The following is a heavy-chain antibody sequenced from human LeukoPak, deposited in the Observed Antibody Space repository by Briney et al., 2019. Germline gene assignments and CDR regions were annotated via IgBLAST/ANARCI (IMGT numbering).Heavy chain of an antibody. D-gene: IGHD3-10*01. CDR1: GCSFINYW. CDR3: ARQSRDGSKTRGYYFDY. J-gene: IGHJ4*02. V-gene: IGHV5-51*01. Sequence: GESLKISCQVSGCSFINYWIGWVRQMPGKGLESMGIIYPADSDTTYSPSFQGQVTISADKSISTVYLQWSSLKASDTAMYYCARQSRDGSKTRGYYFDYWGQGTLVTVSS. CDR2: IYPADSDT.